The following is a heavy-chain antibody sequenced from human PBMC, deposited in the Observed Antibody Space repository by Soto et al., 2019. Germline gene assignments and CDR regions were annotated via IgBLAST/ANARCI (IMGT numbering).Heavy chain of an antibody. CDR2: ISNSGNTM. V-gene: IGHV3-11*01. D-gene: IGHD5-18*01. CDR3: ARGSGYSYASDY. CDR1: GFTFSDYY. Sequence: QVQLVESGGGLVKPGGSLRLSCAASGFTFSDYYMNWIRQAPGKGLEWISYISNSGNTMYYADSVKGRFTISRDNAKNSLYLQMNSLRAEDTAVYYCARGSGYSYASDYWGQGTLVTVSS. J-gene: IGHJ4*02.